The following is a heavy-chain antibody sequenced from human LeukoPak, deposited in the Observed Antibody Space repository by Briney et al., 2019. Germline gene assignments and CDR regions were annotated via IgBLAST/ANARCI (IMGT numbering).Heavy chain of an antibody. Sequence: GGSLRFSCAAPGFTFSSYAMSWVRQAPGKGLERVSAISGSGGSTYYADSVKGRFTISRDNSKNTLYLQMNSLRAEDTAVYYCAKDTCSGGSCYSWRGNWFDPWGQGTLVTVSS. V-gene: IGHV3-23*01. CDR1: GFTFSSYA. CDR2: ISGSGGST. CDR3: AKDTCSGGSCYSWRGNWFDP. J-gene: IGHJ5*02. D-gene: IGHD2-15*01.